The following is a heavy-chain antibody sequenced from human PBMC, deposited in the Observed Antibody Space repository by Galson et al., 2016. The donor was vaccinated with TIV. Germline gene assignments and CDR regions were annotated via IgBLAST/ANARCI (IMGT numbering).Heavy chain of an antibody. D-gene: IGHD3-3*01. V-gene: IGHV3-30*02. CDR3: AKGMAIFGVIPPWVGMDV. CDR1: GFTFSTYV. Sequence: SLRLSCAASGFTFSTYVMHWVRQAPGKGLEWVAFVRCDGSHKNYADSVKGRFTISRDNSKYTLYMQMNSLRAEDTAVYYCAKGMAIFGVIPPWVGMDVWGQGTTFTVSS. J-gene: IGHJ6*02. CDR2: VRCDGSHK.